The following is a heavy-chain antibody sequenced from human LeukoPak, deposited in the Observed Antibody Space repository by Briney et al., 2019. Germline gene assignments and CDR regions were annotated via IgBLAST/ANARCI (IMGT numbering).Heavy chain of an antibody. D-gene: IGHD3-22*01. CDR2: IIPILGIA. V-gene: IGHV1-69*04. J-gene: IGHJ4*02. CDR3: ANTGGTSGYYSYYFDY. CDR1: GYTYSSYA. Sequence: GASVKVSCKASGYTYSSYAISWVRQAPGQGLEWMGRIIPILGIANYAQKFQGRVTITADKSTSTAYMELSSLRPEDTAVYYCANTGGTSGYYSYYFDYWGQGTLVTVSS.